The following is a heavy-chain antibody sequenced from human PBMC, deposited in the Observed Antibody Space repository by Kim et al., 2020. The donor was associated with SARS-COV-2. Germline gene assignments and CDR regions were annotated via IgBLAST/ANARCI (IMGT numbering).Heavy chain of an antibody. Sequence: KDSQKFQGRVTITRDTSASTAYMELSSLRSEDTAVYYCWAWSRITQYLGYWGQGTLVTVSS. D-gene: IGHD3-10*01. V-gene: IGHV1-3*01. J-gene: IGHJ4*02. CDR3: WAWSRITQYLGY.